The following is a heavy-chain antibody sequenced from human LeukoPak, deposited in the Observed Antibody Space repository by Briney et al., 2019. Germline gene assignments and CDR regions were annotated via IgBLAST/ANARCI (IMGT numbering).Heavy chain of an antibody. V-gene: IGHV3-30*02. Sequence: GGSLRLSCAATGFDFSNYAMHWVRQAPGKGLEWVAFIQYDGSIENYADSVKGRFTVSRDNSKKTLYLEMNDLRGNDTAVYYCAKDADSDDDYWGQGTLVTVSS. CDR2: IQYDGSIE. CDR1: GFDFSNYA. J-gene: IGHJ4*02. D-gene: IGHD2-15*01. CDR3: AKDADSDDDY.